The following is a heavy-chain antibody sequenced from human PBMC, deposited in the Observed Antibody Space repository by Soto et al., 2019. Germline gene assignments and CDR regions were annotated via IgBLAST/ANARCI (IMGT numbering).Heavy chain of an antibody. CDR2: TSGSGVTT. CDR3: ARVHTSGWFADS. D-gene: IGHD6-19*01. J-gene: IGHJ4*02. Sequence: EVQLLESGGGLVQPGGSLRLSCGAPGFIFDDYAMMWVRQTPGKGLEWVSATSGSGVTTYYADSVKGRFTISRDNSKNTLYLQMNSLRADDTALYYCARVHTSGWFADSWGQRTRVTVSS. CDR1: GFIFDDYA. V-gene: IGHV3-23*01.